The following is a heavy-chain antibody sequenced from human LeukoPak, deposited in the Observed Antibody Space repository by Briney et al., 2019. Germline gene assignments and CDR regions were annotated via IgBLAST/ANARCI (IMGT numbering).Heavy chain of an antibody. CDR1: GYSFTSYW. V-gene: IGHV5-51*01. D-gene: IGHD6-6*01. CDR2: IYPGDSDT. Sequence: GESLKISCKGSGYSFTSYWIGWVRQMPGKGLEWMGIIYPGDSDTRYSPSFQGQVTISADKSISTAYLQWSSLKASDTAMYYCARHTVAQLVRAGFDYWGQGTLVTVSS. J-gene: IGHJ4*02. CDR3: ARHTVAQLVRAGFDY.